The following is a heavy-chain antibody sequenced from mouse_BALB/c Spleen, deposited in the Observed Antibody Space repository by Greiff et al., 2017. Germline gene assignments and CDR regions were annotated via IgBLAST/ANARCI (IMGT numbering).Heavy chain of an antibody. V-gene: IGHV1-15*01. CDR1: GYTFTDYE. Sequence: QVQLKESGAELVRPGASVTLSCKASGYTFTDYEMHWVKQTPVHGLEWIGAIDPETGGTAYNQKFKGKATLTADKSSSTAYMELRSLTSEDSAVYYCTRGAGIGTWFAYWGQGTLVTVSA. CDR3: TRGAGIGTWFAY. D-gene: IGHD3-3*01. CDR2: IDPETGGT. J-gene: IGHJ3*01.